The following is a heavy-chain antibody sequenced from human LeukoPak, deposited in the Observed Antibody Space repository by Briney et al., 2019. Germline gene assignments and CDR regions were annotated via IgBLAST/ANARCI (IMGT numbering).Heavy chain of an antibody. Sequence: QITLKESAPTLVRPTQTLTLTCTFPRFSLSTSGVGVGWIRQPRGKALEWLALICWDDAKRYSPSLKSRLTITKDTSKNQVVLTMTNMDPVDTATYYCAHTQVGVTGYYYYYYMDVWGKGTTVTVSS. CDR2: ICWDDAK. J-gene: IGHJ6*03. CDR1: RFSLSTSGVG. D-gene: IGHD1-26*01. V-gene: IGHV2-5*02. CDR3: AHTQVGVTGYYYYYYMDV.